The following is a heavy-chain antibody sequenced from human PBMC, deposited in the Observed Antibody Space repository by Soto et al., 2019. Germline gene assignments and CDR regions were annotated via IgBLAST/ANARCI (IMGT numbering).Heavy chain of an antibody. J-gene: IGHJ5*02. CDR1: GGSIGGYY. Sequence: PSETLSLTCTVSGGSIGGYYWSWIRQPPGKGLEWIGYIYYSGSTNYNPSLKSRVTISVDTSKNQFSLKLSSVTAADTAVYYCARGSYCSGGNECGDPWFDPWGQGALVTVSS. CDR2: IYYSGST. CDR3: ARGSYCSGGNECGDPWFDP. V-gene: IGHV4-59*01. D-gene: IGHD2-15*01.